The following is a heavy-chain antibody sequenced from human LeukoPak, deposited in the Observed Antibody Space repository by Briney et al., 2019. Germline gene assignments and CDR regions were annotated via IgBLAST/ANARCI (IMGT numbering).Heavy chain of an antibody. CDR2: ISGYNGNT. CDR1: GYTFAKYA. CDR3: ARDSVPGYSSSWWVY. D-gene: IGHD6-13*01. Sequence: GPVKVSCKASGYTFAKYAIHWVRQAPGQRLEWMGWISGYNGNTKYAQKLQGRVTMTTDTSTSTAYMELRSLRSDDTAVYYCARDSVPGYSSSWWVYWGQGTLVTVSS. J-gene: IGHJ4*02. V-gene: IGHV1-18*04.